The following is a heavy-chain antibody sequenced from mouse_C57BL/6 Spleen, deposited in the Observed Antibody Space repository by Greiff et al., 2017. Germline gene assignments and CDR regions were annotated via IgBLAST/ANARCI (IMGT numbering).Heavy chain of an antibody. Sequence: QVQLQQSGPELVKPGASVKISCKASGYAFSSSWMNWVKQRPGKGLEWIGRIYPGDGDTNYNGKFKGKATLTADKSSSTAYMQLSSLTSEDSAVYFCARREYGKSAMGYWGQGTSVTVSS. CDR3: ARREYGKSAMGY. CDR2: IYPGDGDT. J-gene: IGHJ4*01. CDR1: GYAFSSSW. V-gene: IGHV1-82*01. D-gene: IGHD2-1*01.